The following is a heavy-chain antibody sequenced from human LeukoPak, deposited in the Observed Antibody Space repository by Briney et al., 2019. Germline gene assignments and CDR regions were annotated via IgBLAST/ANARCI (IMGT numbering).Heavy chain of an antibody. J-gene: IGHJ6*04. D-gene: IGHD2-2*01. CDR3: ARRALRYCSSTSCPAQYYGVDV. CDR2: IKEDGSEK. Sequence: PGGSLRLSCAASGFIFSSYWMSWVRQAPGKGLEWVANIKEDGSEKYYVDSVKGRFNISRDNAKNSLYLQTNSLRAEATAVYYCARRALRYCSSTSCPAQYYGVDVWGKGPTVPVSS. V-gene: IGHV3-7*03. CDR1: GFIFSSYW.